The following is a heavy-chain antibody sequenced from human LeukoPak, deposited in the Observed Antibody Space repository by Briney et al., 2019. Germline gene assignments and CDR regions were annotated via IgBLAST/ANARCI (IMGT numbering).Heavy chain of an antibody. J-gene: IGHJ4*02. Sequence: GGALRLSCAASGVSVSSNYMSWVRQGPGKGPEWVSLIYTGGSTYYADSVKGRFTISRDNSKNTLYLQMNSLRAEDTAVYYCAKVMYYYDSSGYYFDYWGQGTLVTVSS. CDR3: AKVMYYYDSSGYYFDY. D-gene: IGHD3-22*01. CDR1: GVSVSSNY. CDR2: IYTGGST. V-gene: IGHV3-66*02.